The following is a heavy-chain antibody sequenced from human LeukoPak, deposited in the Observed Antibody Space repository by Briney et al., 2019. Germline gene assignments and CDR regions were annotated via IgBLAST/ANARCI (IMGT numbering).Heavy chain of an antibody. D-gene: IGHD6-13*01. CDR2: IWSDGSSK. CDR1: GFTFSSYG. V-gene: IGHV3-33*06. J-gene: IGHJ4*02. CDR3: AKGTGDSGSSIDY. Sequence: PGGSLRLSCAASGFTFSSYGMHWVRQAPGKGLEWVAVIWSDGSSKHYADSVKGRFTVSRDNPKNTLFLQMNSLRAEDTAVYYCAKGTGDSGSSIDYWGQGTLVTVSS.